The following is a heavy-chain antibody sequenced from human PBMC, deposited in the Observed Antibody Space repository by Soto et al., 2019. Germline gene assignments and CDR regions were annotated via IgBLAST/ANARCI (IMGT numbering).Heavy chain of an antibody. Sequence: QVQLVESGGGLVQPGGSLRLSCVASGFTFSDHYMTWIRQAPGKGLEWLSYISTSSSYTNYADSVKGRFTISRDNAMNSLYLQMNRLRAEDTAVYYCARLRLTGYFDYWGQGTLVTVSS. CDR2: ISTSSSYT. V-gene: IGHV3-11*05. CDR3: ARLRLTGYFDY. CDR1: GFTFSDHY. J-gene: IGHJ4*02.